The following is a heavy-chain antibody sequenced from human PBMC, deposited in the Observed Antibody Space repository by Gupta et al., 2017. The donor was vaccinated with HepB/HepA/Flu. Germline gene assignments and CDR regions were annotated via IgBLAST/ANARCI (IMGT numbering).Heavy chain of an antibody. J-gene: IGHJ6*02. V-gene: IGHV3-23*01. CDR1: GFTFSSHA. CDR3: AKKLSSTAVPGGFGSDV. D-gene: IGHD6-19*01. CDR2: ITGSGDAT. Sequence: EVLMLESGGGLVQPGGYLRLSCAASGFTFSSHAMRWIRQAPGKGLEWISSITGSGDATHYAEFVKGRFTISRDNSKDTLYLQMNTLRAEDTAVYYCAKKLSSTAVPGGFGSDVWGQGTTVTVSS.